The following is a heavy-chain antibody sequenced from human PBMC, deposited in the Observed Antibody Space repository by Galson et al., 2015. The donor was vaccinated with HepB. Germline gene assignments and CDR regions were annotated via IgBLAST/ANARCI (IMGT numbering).Heavy chain of an antibody. Sequence: SVKVSCKASGYTFTGYYMHWVRQAPGQGLEWMGWINPNSGGTNYAQKFQGWVTMTRDTSISTAYMELSRLRSDDTAVYYCARVSQIAAAGTFDLWGRGTLVTVSS. CDR1: GYTFTGYY. CDR2: INPNSGGT. V-gene: IGHV1-2*04. CDR3: ARVSQIAAAGTFDL. J-gene: IGHJ2*01. D-gene: IGHD6-13*01.